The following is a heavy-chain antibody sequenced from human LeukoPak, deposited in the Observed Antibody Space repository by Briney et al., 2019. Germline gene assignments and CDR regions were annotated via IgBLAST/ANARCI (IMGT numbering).Heavy chain of an antibody. D-gene: IGHD5-18*01. CDR2: MDPNSGNT. Sequence: ASVKVSCKASGYTFTSYDINWVRQATGQGLEWMGWMDPNSGNTGYAQKFRGRVTITRNTSISTAYMELSSLRSEDTAVYYCARGLTAMDFDYWGQGTLVTVSS. J-gene: IGHJ4*02. CDR1: GYTFTSYD. V-gene: IGHV1-8*03. CDR3: ARGLTAMDFDY.